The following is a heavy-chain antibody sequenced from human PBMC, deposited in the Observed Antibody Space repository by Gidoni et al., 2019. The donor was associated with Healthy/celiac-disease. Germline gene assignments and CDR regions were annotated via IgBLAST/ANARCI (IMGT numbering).Heavy chain of an antibody. Sequence: QVQLVESGGGVVQPGRSLRLPCAASGFTFSSYGIHWVRQAPGKVLEWVAVISYDGSNKYYADSVKGRFTISRDNSKNTLYLQMNSLRAEDTAVYYCAKDRGSSSSSYYYYYGMDVWGQGTTVTVSS. CDR3: AKDRGSSSSSYYYYYGMDV. J-gene: IGHJ6*02. CDR2: ISYDGSNK. V-gene: IGHV3-30*18. D-gene: IGHD6-6*01. CDR1: GFTFSSYG.